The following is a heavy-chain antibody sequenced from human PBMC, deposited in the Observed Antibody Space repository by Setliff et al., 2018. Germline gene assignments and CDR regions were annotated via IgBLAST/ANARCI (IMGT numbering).Heavy chain of an antibody. D-gene: IGHD3-10*01. J-gene: IGHJ4*02. Sequence: SETLSLTCTVSGGSISSSSYQWGWVRQTPGKGLEWIGSIYYSGTAYYNPSLKSRVTVSVDTSKNQFSLQVTSVTATDTAVYYCTRHEFVGGYYGSVTYRHFDYWGQGILVTVSS. CDR3: TRHEFVGGYYGSVTYRHFDY. CDR2: IYYSGTA. CDR1: GGSISSSSYQ. V-gene: IGHV4-39*01.